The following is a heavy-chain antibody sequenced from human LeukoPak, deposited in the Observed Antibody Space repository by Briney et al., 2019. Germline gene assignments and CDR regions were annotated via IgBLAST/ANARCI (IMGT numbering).Heavy chain of an antibody. D-gene: IGHD3-10*01. J-gene: IGHJ4*02. CDR3: ARDLRFGELSEYYFDY. CDR1: GFTFSSYS. Sequence: GGSLRLSCAASGFTFSSYSMNWVRQAPGKGLEWVSSISSSSSYIYYADSVKGRFTISRDNAKNSLYLQMNCLRAEDTAVYYCARDLRFGELSEYYFDYWGQGTLVTVSS. V-gene: IGHV3-21*01. CDR2: ISSSSSYI.